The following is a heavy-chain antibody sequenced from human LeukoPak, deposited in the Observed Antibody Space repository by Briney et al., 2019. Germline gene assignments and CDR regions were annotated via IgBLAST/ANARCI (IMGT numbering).Heavy chain of an antibody. CDR2: LSGSGGST. Sequence: TGGSVRLSCAASGFTFSSYAMRWVRQAPGKGLEWVLALSGSGGSTYYADSVKGRFTISRDNSKNTLYLQMNSLRAEDTAVYYCAKAHYYDILTTYFDYWGQGTLVTVSS. CDR1: GFTFSSYA. J-gene: IGHJ4*02. D-gene: IGHD3-9*01. CDR3: AKAHYYDILTTYFDY. V-gene: IGHV3-23*01.